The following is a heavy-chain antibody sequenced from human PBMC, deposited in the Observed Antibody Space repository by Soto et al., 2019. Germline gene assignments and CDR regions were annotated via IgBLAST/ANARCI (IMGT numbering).Heavy chain of an antibody. J-gene: IGHJ5*02. D-gene: IGHD6-13*01. CDR2: IYYSGST. V-gene: IGHV4-31*03. CDR3: ARGSGYSSSWYYWFDP. Sequence: PSETLSLTCTVSGGSISSGGYYWSWIRQHPGKGLEWIGYIYYSGSTYYNPSLKSRVTISVDTSKNQFSLKLSSVTAADTAVYYCARGSGYSSSWYYWFDPWGQGTLVTVS. CDR1: GGSISSGGYY.